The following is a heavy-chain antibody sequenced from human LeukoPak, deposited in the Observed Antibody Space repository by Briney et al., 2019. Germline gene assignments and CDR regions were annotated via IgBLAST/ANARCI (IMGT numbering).Heavy chain of an antibody. CDR3: ARDRYYYGSGSYTFDY. CDR2: IYTSGST. J-gene: IGHJ4*02. V-gene: IGHV4-4*07. Sequence: SETLSLTCTVSGGSISSFYWSSIRQPAGQGLEWIGRIYTSGSTNYNPSLKSRVTMSVDTSKNQFSLTLSSVTAADTAVYYCARDRYYYGSGSYTFDYWGQGSLVTVSS. D-gene: IGHD3-10*01. CDR1: GGSISSFY.